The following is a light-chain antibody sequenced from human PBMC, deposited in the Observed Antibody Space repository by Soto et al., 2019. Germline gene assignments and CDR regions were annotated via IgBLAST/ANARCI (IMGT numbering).Light chain of an antibody. CDR1: QSVSSN. CDR3: QQFNNWPRT. Sequence: EIVLTQSPATLSVSPGERATLSCRASQSVSSNLAWYQQKPDKALLFLIYCASNRAPGIPARFSGSGSWTEFSLTISILHSEDFAVYYCQQFNNWPRTFGQGTKVDIK. V-gene: IGKV3-15*01. CDR2: CAS. J-gene: IGKJ1*01.